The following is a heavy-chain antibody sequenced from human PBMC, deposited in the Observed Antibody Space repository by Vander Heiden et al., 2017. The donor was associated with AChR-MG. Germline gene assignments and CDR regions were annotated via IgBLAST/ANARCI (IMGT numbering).Heavy chain of an antibody. CDR3: AKHIGYGSGSYYLIY. J-gene: IGHJ4*02. CDR2: ISGSGGST. D-gene: IGHD3-10*01. Sequence: EVQLLESGGGLVQPGGSLRLSCAASGFTFRGYAMGWVGQAQGKGLEWVSAISGSGGSTYYADSVKGRFTISRDNSKNTLYLQMNSLRAEDTAVYYCAKHIGYGSGSYYLIYWGQGTLVTVSS. CDR1: GFTFRGYA. V-gene: IGHV3-23*01.